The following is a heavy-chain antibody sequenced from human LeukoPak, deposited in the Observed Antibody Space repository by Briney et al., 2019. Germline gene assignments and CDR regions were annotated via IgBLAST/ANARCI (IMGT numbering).Heavy chain of an antibody. CDR2: IYTSGST. J-gene: IGHJ4*02. D-gene: IGHD6-13*01. Sequence: PSQTLSLTCTVSGGSISSGSYYWSWIRQPAGKGLEWIGRIYTSGSTNYNPSLKSRVTISVDTSKNQFSLKLSSVTAADTAVYYCARGDVIAAAGTLDYWGQGTLVTVSS. CDR3: ARGDVIAAAGTLDY. V-gene: IGHV4-61*02. CDR1: GGSISSGSYY.